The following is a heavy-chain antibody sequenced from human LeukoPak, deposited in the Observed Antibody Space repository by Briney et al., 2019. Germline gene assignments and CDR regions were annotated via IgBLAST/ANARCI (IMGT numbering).Heavy chain of an antibody. V-gene: IGHV4-59*08. CDR2: ISYSGST. CDR3: ARHLYESRGQTSFDY. CDR1: GGSISRYY. D-gene: IGHD3-22*01. J-gene: IGHJ4*02. Sequence: SETLSLTCTVSGGSISRYYWSWIGQPPGKGLEWIGYISYSGSTNYNPSLKSRVTISVDTSQNQFSLKLSSVTAADTAMYYCARHLYESRGQTSFDYWGQGTLVTVSS.